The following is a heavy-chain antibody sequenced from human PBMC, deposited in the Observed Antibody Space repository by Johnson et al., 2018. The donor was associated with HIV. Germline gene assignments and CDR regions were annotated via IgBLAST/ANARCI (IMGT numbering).Heavy chain of an antibody. CDR3: ARDLRDIVVPDAFDI. J-gene: IGHJ3*02. D-gene: IGHD5-12*01. CDR2: ISYDGSNK. V-gene: IGHV3-30*03. CDR1: GFTFSSYG. Sequence: QVQLVESGGGVVQPGRSLRLSCAASGFTFSSYGMHWVRQAPGKGLEWVAVISYDGSNKSYADSVKGRFTISRDNAKNSLYLQMNSLRAEDTAVYYCARDLRDIVVPDAFDIWGQGTMVTVSS.